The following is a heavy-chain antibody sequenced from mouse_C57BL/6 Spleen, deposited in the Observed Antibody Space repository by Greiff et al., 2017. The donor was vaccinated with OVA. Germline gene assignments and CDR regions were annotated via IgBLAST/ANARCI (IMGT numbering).Heavy chain of an antibody. CDR2: INPNYGTT. Sequence: EVQVVESGPELVKPGASVKISCKASGYSFTDYNLHWVKQSNGTSLEWIGVINPNYGTTSYNQKFKGKATLTVDQSSSTASMPLNRLTSEDAAVYYSARRDYYAMDYWGQGTSVTVSS. CDR3: ARRDYYAMDY. CDR1: GYSFTDYN. V-gene: IGHV1-39*01. J-gene: IGHJ4*01.